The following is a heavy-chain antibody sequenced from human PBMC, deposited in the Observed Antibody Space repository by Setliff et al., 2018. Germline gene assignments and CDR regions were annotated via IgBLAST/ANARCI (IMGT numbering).Heavy chain of an antibody. J-gene: IGHJ4*02. V-gene: IGHV4-61*09. CDR2: IYTSGST. CDR1: GGSISSGSDY. Sequence: SETLSLTCSVSGGSISSGSDYWTWIRQPAGKGLEWIGHIYTSGSTNYNPSLKSRVTMSVDTTKNQFSLRLNSVTASDTAVYYCATTGTYRYFDYWGLGTLVTVS. D-gene: IGHD1-1*01. CDR3: ATTGTYRYFDY.